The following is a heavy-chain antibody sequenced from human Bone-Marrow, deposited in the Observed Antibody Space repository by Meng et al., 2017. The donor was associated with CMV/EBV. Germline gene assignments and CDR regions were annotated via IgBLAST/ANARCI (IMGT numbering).Heavy chain of an antibody. D-gene: IGHD2-2*01. J-gene: IGHJ6*02. CDR1: GFTFSSYS. V-gene: IGHV3-21*01. Sequence: GESLKISCAASGFTFSSYSMNWVRQAPGKGLEWVSSISSSSSYIYYADSVKGRFTISRDNAKNSPYLQMNSLRAEDTAVYYCARVVPAASGMDVWGQGTTVTVSS. CDR3: ARVVPAASGMDV. CDR2: ISSSSSYI.